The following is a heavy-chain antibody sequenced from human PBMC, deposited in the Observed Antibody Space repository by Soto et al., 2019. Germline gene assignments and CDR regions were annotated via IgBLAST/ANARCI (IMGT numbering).Heavy chain of an antibody. V-gene: IGHV1-8*01. J-gene: IGHJ6*03. D-gene: IGHD2-2*01. CDR3: ARGREDIVVVPAAIRVYYYYYMDV. CDR1: GYTFTSYD. Sequence: ASVKVSCKASGYTFTSYDINWVRQATGQGLEWMGWMNPNSGNTGYAQKFQGRVTMTRNTSISTAYMELSSLRSEDTAVYYCARGREDIVVVPAAIRVYYYYYMDVWGKGTTVTVSS. CDR2: MNPNSGNT.